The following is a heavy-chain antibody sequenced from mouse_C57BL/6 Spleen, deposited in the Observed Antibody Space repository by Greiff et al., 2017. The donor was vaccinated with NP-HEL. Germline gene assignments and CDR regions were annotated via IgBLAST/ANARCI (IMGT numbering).Heavy chain of an antibody. CDR3: ARETAQATGDYAMDY. CDR1: GFTFSSYA. CDR2: ISDGGSYT. D-gene: IGHD3-2*02. Sequence: EVQGVESGGGLVKPGGSLKLSCAASGFTFSSYAMSWVRQTPEKRLEWVATISDGGSYTYYPDNVKGRFTISRDNAKNNLYLQMSHLKSEDTAMYYCARETAQATGDYAMDYWGQGTSVTVSS. V-gene: IGHV5-4*01. J-gene: IGHJ4*01.